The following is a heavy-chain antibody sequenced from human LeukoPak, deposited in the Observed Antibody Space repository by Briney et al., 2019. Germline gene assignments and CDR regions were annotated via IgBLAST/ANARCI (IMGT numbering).Heavy chain of an antibody. CDR3: ARDQEGIAVATIDY. V-gene: IGHV3-33*01. J-gene: IGHJ4*02. D-gene: IGHD6-13*01. CDR2: MWFDGSDK. CDR1: GFTFRNHG. Sequence: GGSLRLSCAASGFTFRNHGMHWVRQAPGKGPEWVAVMWFDGSDKYYADSVKGRFTISRDNSKNTLYLQMNSLRAEDTAVYYCARDQEGIAVATIDYWGQETLVTVSS.